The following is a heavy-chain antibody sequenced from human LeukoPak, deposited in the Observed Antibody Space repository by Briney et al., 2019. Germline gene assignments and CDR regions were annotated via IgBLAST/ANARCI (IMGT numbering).Heavy chain of an antibody. CDR3: ARVSYYDFWSGYRNWFDP. J-gene: IGHJ5*02. Sequence: PSETLSLTCTVSGGSISSYYWSWIRQPPGKGLEWIGYIYYSGSTNYNPSLKSRVTISVDTSKNQFSLKLSSVTAADTAVYYCARVSYYDFWSGYRNWFDPWGQGTLVTVSS. D-gene: IGHD3-3*01. V-gene: IGHV4-59*01. CDR2: IYYSGST. CDR1: GGSISSYY.